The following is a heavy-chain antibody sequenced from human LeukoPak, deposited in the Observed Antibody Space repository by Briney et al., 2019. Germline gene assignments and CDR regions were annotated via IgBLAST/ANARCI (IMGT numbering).Heavy chain of an antibody. J-gene: IGHJ4*02. V-gene: IGHV3-30*03. CDR1: GFTFSSYG. CDR2: ISYDGSNK. CDR3: VISPVAGTGWFDY. D-gene: IGHD6-19*01. Sequence: PGGSLRLSCAASGFTFSSYGMHWVRQAPGKGLEWVAVISYDGSNKYYADSVKGRFTISRDNSKNTLYLQMNSLRAEDTAVYYCVISPVAGTGWFDYWGQGTLVTVSS.